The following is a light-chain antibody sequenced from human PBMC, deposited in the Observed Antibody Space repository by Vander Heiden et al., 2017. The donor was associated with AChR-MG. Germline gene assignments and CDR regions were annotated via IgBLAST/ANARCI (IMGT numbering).Light chain of an antibody. J-gene: IGLJ2*01. CDR3: QSYDSSLGVVV. V-gene: IGLV1-40*01. CDR1: PAQLGTCTG. CDR2: GDK. Sequence: QSVMTQPPPVSGAPGPRVTISCTGSPAQLGTCTGAHWSQPLPGSAPNLLVYGDKNRPSGIPDRFSGSKSGSSAALAITGLQPEDEADYFCQSYDSSLGVVVFGGGTKVTVL.